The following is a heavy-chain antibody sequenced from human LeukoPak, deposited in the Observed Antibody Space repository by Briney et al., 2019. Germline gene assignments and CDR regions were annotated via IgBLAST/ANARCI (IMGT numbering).Heavy chain of an antibody. CDR1: GYTFTGYY. V-gene: IGHV1-18*04. CDR2: INTYNGDT. D-gene: IGHD2-21*01. Sequence: ASVKVSCKASGYTFTGYYMHWVRQAPGHGLEWMGWINTYNGDTTYAQNFQGRLTITTDTSTATVHMELRSLTSDDTAIYFCAKDRRGKAFFAGDRWGQGTLVSVSS. CDR3: AKDRRGKAFFAGDR. J-gene: IGHJ4*02.